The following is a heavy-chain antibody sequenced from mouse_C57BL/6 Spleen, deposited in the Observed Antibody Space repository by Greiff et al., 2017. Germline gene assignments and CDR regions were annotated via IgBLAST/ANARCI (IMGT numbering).Heavy chain of an antibody. CDR2: IRSKSNNYAT. CDR3: VRHYGSSDWYFDV. CDR1: GFSFNTYA. V-gene: IGHV10-1*01. D-gene: IGHD1-1*01. Sequence: DVMLVESGGGLVQPKGSLKLSCAASGFSFNTYAMNWVRQAPGKGLEWVARIRSKSNNYATYYADSVKDRFTISRDDSESMLYLQMNNLKTEDTAMYYCVRHYGSSDWYFDVWGTGTTVTVSS. J-gene: IGHJ1*03.